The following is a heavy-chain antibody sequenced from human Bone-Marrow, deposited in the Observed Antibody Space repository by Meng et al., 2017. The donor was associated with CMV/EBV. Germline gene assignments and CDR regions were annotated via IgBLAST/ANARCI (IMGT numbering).Heavy chain of an antibody. V-gene: IGHV3-7*01. CDR1: GFTFSSYW. CDR3: ARAGYSSSWPPYYYYYDGMDF. CDR2: IKQDGSEK. D-gene: IGHD6-13*01. J-gene: IGHJ6*02. Sequence: GESLKISCSASGFTFSSYWISWVRPAPGKGLEWVANIKQDGSEKYYVDSVKGRFTISRDNAKNSLYLQMNSLRAEDTAVYYCARAGYSSSWPPYYYYYDGMDFWGQGTTVTVSS.